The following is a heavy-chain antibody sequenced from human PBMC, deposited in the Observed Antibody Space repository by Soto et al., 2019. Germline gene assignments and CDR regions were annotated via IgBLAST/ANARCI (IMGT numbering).Heavy chain of an antibody. D-gene: IGHD6-19*01. CDR2: IKQDGSEK. CDR3: AREFGWLGKAYFDY. V-gene: IGHV3-7*01. Sequence: EVQLVESGGGLVQPGGSLRLSCAASGFTFSSYWMSWVRQAPGKGLEWVANIKQDGSEKYYVESVKGRFTISRDNAKNSLYLQMNSLRAEDTAVYYCAREFGWLGKAYFDYWGQGTLVTVSS. J-gene: IGHJ4*02. CDR1: GFTFSSYW.